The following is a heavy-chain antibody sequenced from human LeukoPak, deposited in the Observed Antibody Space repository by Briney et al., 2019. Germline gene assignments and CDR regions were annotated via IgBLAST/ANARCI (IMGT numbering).Heavy chain of an antibody. Sequence: SETLSLTCTVSGGSISSSSYYWGWIRQPPGEGLEWIGSIYYSGSTYYNPSLKSRVTISVDTSKNQFSLKLSSVTAADTAVYYCARDRRLRYFDWLLKYRNCFDPWGQGTLVTVSS. J-gene: IGHJ5*02. D-gene: IGHD3-9*01. CDR3: ARDRRLRYFDWLLKYRNCFDP. CDR1: GGSISSSSYY. V-gene: IGHV4-39*07. CDR2: IYYSGST.